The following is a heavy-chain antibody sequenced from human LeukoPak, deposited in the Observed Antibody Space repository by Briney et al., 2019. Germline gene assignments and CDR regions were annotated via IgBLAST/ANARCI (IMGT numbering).Heavy chain of an antibody. CDR1: GFTFSSYG. J-gene: IGHJ4*02. V-gene: IGHV3-30*18. CDR3: AKDRGTYYYDSSGYYVGY. Sequence: PGGSLRLSCAASGFTFSSYGMHWVRQAPGKGLEWVAVISYDGSNKYYADSVKGRFTISRDNSKNTLYLQMNSLRAEDTAVYYCAKDRGTYYYDSSGYYVGYWGQGTLVTVSS. CDR2: ISYDGSNK. D-gene: IGHD3-22*01.